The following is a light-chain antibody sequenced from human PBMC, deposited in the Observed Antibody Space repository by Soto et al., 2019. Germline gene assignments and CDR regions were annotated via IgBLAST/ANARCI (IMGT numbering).Light chain of an antibody. CDR2: DVS. CDR1: SSDVGGYNY. J-gene: IGLJ2*01. Sequence: QSVLTQPASVSGSPGQSITISCTGTSSDVGGYNYVSWYQQHPGKAPKLMIYDVSNRPSWVSNRFSGSKSGNTASLTISGLQAEDEADYYCSSYTSSSTADVVFGGGTKLTVL. V-gene: IGLV2-14*01. CDR3: SSYTSSSTADVV.